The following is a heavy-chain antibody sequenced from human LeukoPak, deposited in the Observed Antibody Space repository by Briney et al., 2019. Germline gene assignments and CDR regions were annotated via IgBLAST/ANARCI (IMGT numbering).Heavy chain of an antibody. Sequence: SETLSLTCTVSGGSISRSTYYWGWIRQPPGKGLEWIGSIYYSGSTYYNPSLKSRVTISVDTSKNQFSLKLSSVTAADTAVYYCARLSSWPLNWFDPWGQGTLVTVSS. V-gene: IGHV4-39*01. J-gene: IGHJ5*02. CDR2: IYYSGST. CDR3: ARLSSWPLNWFDP. CDR1: GGSISRSTYY. D-gene: IGHD6-13*01.